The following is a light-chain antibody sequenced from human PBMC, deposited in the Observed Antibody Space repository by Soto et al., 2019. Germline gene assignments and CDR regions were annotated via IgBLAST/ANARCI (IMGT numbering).Light chain of an antibody. J-gene: IGKJ1*01. CDR3: QQDYNFPSWT. CDR1: QRISNY. Sequence: DIQMTQSPSSLSASVGDRVTITCRASQRISNYLSWYQQKPGKAPKLLIYAASSLQSGVPSRFSGSGSGTDFTLTISSLQPEDVAVHCCQQDYNFPSWTFGQGTKVDIK. CDR2: AAS. V-gene: IGKV1-39*01.